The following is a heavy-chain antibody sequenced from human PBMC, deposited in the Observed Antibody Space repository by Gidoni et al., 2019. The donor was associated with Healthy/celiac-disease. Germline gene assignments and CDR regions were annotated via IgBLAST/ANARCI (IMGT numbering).Heavy chain of an antibody. J-gene: IGHJ4*02. Sequence: EVQLLVSGGGVVQPGGSLRLSCAASGFTFRSYAMRWVRQAPGKGLEWVSAISGSGGSTYHADSVKGRFTISRDNSKNTLYLQMNSLRAEDTAVYSCASLRFLEWSRDYWGQGTLVTVSS. D-gene: IGHD3-3*01. V-gene: IGHV3-23*01. CDR3: ASLRFLEWSRDY. CDR1: GFTFRSYA. CDR2: ISGSGGST.